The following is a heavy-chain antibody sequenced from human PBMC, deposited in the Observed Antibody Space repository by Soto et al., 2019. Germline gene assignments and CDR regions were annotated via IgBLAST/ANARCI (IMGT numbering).Heavy chain of an antibody. Sequence: QVQLQESGPGLVKPSQTLSLTCTVSGGSISGGGSYWSWIRQHPGKGLEWIGYIHYSGTTYYNPSIHSRLTISIDTSKKEFSLKLTSVPAAGTAVYYCARDRDSYGFHDYWGQGTLVTVSS. CDR3: ARDRDSYGFHDY. CDR1: GGSISGGGSY. V-gene: IGHV4-31*03. J-gene: IGHJ4*02. D-gene: IGHD5-18*01. CDR2: IHYSGTT.